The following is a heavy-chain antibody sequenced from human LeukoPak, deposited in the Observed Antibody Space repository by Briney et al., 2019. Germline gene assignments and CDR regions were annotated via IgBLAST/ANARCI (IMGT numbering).Heavy chain of an antibody. J-gene: IGHJ6*02. CDR2: IIPIFGTA. CDR3: ARVPYYYDNSGYYPDLYYYYGMDV. CDR1: GGTFSSYA. D-gene: IGHD3-22*01. V-gene: IGHV1-69*13. Sequence: SVKVSCKASGGTFSSYAISWVRQAPGQGLEWMGGIIPIFGTANYAQKFQGRVTITADESTSTAYMELSSLRSEDTAVYYCARVPYYYDNSGYYPDLYYYYGMDVWGQGTTVTVSS.